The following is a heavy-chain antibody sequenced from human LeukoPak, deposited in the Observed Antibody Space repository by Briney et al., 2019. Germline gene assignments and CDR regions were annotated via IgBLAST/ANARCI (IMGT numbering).Heavy chain of an antibody. D-gene: IGHD3-3*01. Sequence: GGSLRLSCAASGLNFRKSWMTWVRQAPGRGLEWVANIKDDGSEKYYVDSVKGRFTISRDNAKNSLYLQMNSLRAEDTAVYYCAKDRTRIRFRELRYYFDYWGQGTLVTVSS. J-gene: IGHJ4*02. CDR3: AKDRTRIRFRELRYYFDY. V-gene: IGHV3-7*03. CDR2: IKDDGSEK. CDR1: GLNFRKSW.